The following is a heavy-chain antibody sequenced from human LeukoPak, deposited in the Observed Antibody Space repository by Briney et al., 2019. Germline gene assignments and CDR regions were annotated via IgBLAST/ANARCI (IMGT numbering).Heavy chain of an antibody. D-gene: IGHD2-2*02. CDR2: IKSKTDGGTT. V-gene: IGHV3-15*01. J-gene: IGHJ4*02. CDR3: TTVSPYTTGYFDY. Sequence: GGSLRLSCAASGFTFSSAWMSWVRQAPGKGLEWVGRIKSKTDGGTTDYAAPVKGRFTISRDDSKNTLYLQMNSLKTEDTAVYYCTTVSPYTTGYFDYWGQGTLVTVSS. CDR1: GFTFSSAW.